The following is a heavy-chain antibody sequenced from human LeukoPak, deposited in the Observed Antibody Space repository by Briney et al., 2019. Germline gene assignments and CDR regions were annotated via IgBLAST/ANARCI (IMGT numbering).Heavy chain of an antibody. V-gene: IGHV4-39*01. CDR3: ARMYFYGAWNYPGYYLDY. CDR2: VFHTGAT. Sequence: QSSETLSLTCTVSGASIISTTYYWAWIRQPPGKGLEYIGTVFHTGATYYKSSLKSRVAVSIDTSRNQFSLGLTSVTAADTAVYYCARMYFYGAWNYPGYYLDYWGQGALVTVSS. CDR1: GASIISTTYY. D-gene: IGHD3-10*01. J-gene: IGHJ4*02.